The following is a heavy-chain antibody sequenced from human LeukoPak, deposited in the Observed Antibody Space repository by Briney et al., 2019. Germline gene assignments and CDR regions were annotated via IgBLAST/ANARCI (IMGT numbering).Heavy chain of an antibody. D-gene: IGHD1-26*01. V-gene: IGHV3-9*01. Sequence: PGGSLRLSCAASGFTFDDYAMHWVRQAPGKGLEWVSGISWNSGSIGYADSVNGRFTISRDNAKNSLYLQMNSLRAEDTALYYCARGEYYYMDVWGKGTTVTVSS. CDR1: GFTFDDYA. CDR2: ISWNSGSI. J-gene: IGHJ6*03. CDR3: ARGEYYYMDV.